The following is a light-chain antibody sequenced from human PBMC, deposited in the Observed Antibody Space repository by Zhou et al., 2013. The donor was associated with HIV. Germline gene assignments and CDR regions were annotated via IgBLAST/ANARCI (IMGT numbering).Light chain of an antibody. CDR1: QAITNS. CDR2: GAS. V-gene: IGKV1-NL1*01. Sequence: DIQMTQSPSSLSASVGDRITITCRASQAITNSLAWYQQKSGKPPKLLLYGASNLQSGVPPRFSGGRSGTDFTLTISSLQPEDFATYYCQQYYGSPPFTFGPGTKVD. J-gene: IGKJ3*01. CDR3: QQYYGSPPFT.